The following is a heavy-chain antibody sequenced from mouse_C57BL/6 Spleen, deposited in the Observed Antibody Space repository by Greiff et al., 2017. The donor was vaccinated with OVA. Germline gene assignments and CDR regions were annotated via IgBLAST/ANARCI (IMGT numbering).Heavy chain of an antibody. CDR1: GYAFSSSW. J-gene: IGHJ2*01. Sequence: VQLQQSGPELVKPGASVKISCKASGYAFSSSWMNWVKQRPGKGLEWIGRIYPGDGDTNYNGKFKGKATLTADKSSSTAYMQLSSLTSEDSAVYFCAREAYGGLYFDYWGQGTTLTVSS. CDR3: AREAYGGLYFDY. D-gene: IGHD1-1*02. V-gene: IGHV1-82*01. CDR2: IYPGDGDT.